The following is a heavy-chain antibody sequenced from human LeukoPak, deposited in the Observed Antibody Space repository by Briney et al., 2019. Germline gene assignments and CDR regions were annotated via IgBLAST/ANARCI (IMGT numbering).Heavy chain of an antibody. J-gene: IGHJ4*02. CDR1: GGSISSSSYY. CDR2: IYYSGST. V-gene: IGHV4-39*07. D-gene: IGHD3-16*01. Sequence: SETLSLTCTVSGGSISSSSYYWGWIRQPPGKGLEWIGSIYYSGSTYYHPSLKSRVTISVDTSKNQFSLKLSSVTAADTAVYYCARDHGPIMRWGQGTLVTVSS. CDR3: ARDHGPIMR.